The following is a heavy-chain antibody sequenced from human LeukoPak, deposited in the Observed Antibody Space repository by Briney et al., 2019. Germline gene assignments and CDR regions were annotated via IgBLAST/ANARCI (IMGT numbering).Heavy chain of an antibody. J-gene: IGHJ6*02. CDR2: ISSSGSTI. Sequence: GGSLRLSCAASGFTFSSYEMNWVRQAPGKGLEWVSYISSSGSTIYYADSVKGRFTISRDNAKNSLYLQMNSLRAEDTAVYYCARECITMVRGVHLYGMDVWGQGTTVTVSS. CDR3: ARECITMVRGVHLYGMDV. CDR1: GFTFSSYE. V-gene: IGHV3-48*03. D-gene: IGHD3-10*01.